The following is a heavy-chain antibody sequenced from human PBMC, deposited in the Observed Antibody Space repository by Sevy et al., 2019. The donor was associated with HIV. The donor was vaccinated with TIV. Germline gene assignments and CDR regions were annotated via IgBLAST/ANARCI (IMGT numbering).Heavy chain of an antibody. CDR2: ISNSGSII. J-gene: IGHJ1*01. CDR1: GFTFSSYE. Sequence: GGSLRLSCVISGFTFSSYEMNWVRQAPGKGLEWVSHISNSGSIIYYEDSVKGRFTISRDNAKNALYLQMNSLRAEDTTVYDCAREDGSRQYFQYWGQGTLVTVSS. D-gene: IGHD6-13*01. CDR3: AREDGSRQYFQY. V-gene: IGHV3-48*03.